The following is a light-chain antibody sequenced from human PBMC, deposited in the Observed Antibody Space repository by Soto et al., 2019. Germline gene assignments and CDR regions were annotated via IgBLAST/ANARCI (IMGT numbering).Light chain of an antibody. V-gene: IGKV3-20*01. CDR3: QQYGRT. CDR2: GAS. CDR1: QSVGSRF. J-gene: IGKJ4*01. Sequence: EIALTQSPGTLSLSPGERATLSCRASQSVGSRFLAWYQQKPGQAPRLLISGASTRATGIPDRFSGSGSGTDFTLTISRLEPEDFAVYYCQQYGRTFGGGTKVDIK.